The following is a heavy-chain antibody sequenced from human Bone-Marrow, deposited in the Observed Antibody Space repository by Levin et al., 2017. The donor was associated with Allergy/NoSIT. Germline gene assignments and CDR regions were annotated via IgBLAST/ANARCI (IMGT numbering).Heavy chain of an antibody. Sequence: LSLTCAASGFTFRNSAMHWVRQTPGTGLEWVALVSYDGTKIDYADSVKGRFIISRDNSNNRVYLQMSNLRAEDTALYYCARDGCSSTSCYFNSWGQGSLVTVAT. J-gene: IGHJ5*01. CDR3: ARDGCSSTSCYFNS. CDR2: VSYDGTKI. D-gene: IGHD2-2*01. V-gene: IGHV3-30*04. CDR1: GFTFRNSA.